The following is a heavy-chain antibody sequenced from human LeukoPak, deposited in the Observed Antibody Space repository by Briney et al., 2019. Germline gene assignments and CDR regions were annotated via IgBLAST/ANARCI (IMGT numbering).Heavy chain of an antibody. CDR3: ARDNYYDSRAFDY. CDR2: INHSGST. D-gene: IGHD3-22*01. Sequence: SETLSPTCAVYGGSFSGYYWSWIRQPPGKGLEWIGEINHSGSTNYNPSLKSRVTISVDTSKNQFSLKLSSVTAADTAVYYCARDNYYDSRAFDYWGQGTLVTVSS. J-gene: IGHJ4*02. CDR1: GGSFSGYY. V-gene: IGHV4-34*01.